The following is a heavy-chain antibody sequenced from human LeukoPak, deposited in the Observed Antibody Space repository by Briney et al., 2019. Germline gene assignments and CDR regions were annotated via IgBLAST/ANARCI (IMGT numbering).Heavy chain of an antibody. V-gene: IGHV1-69*13. Sequence: WASVTVSCKASGGTLSSYAISWVRQAPGQGLEWMGGIIPIFGTANYAQKFQGRVTITADESTSTAYMELSSLRSEDTAVYYCAREVGGNSAFDYWGQGTLVTVSS. CDR2: IIPIFGTA. J-gene: IGHJ4*02. CDR3: AREVGGNSAFDY. D-gene: IGHD4-23*01. CDR1: GGTLSSYA.